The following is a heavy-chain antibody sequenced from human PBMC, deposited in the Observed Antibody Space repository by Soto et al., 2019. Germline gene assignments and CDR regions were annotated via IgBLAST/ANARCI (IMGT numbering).Heavy chain of an antibody. CDR3: ASGKGGLIVAVADFDY. J-gene: IGHJ4*02. CDR2: ISSSSSTI. D-gene: IGHD3-16*02. V-gene: IGHV3-48*02. Sequence: GGSLRLSCAASGFTFSSYSMNWVRQAPGKGLEWVSYISSSSSTIYYADSVKGRFTISRDNAKNSLYLQMNSLRDEDTAVYYCASGKGGLIVAVADFDYWGQGTLVTVSS. CDR1: GFTFSSYS.